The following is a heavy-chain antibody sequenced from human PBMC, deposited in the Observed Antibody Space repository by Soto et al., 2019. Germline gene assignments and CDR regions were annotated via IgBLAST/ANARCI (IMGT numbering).Heavy chain of an antibody. J-gene: IGHJ4*02. V-gene: IGHV3-30-3*01. Sequence: QVQLVESGGGVVQPGRSLRLSCAASGFTFSSYAMHWVRQAPGKGLERVAGISYDGSNKYYADSVKGRFTISRDNSKNPLDLQMNSLRAEDTAVDYCAREEWQRPVQWIDYWGQGTLVTVSS. CDR2: ISYDGSNK. CDR3: AREEWQRPVQWIDY. CDR1: GFTFSSYA. D-gene: IGHD6-25*01.